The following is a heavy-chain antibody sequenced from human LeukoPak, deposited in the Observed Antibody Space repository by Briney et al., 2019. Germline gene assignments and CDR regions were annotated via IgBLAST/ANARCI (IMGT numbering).Heavy chain of an antibody. CDR2: ISSSSSYI. D-gene: IGHD2-2*01. J-gene: IGHJ4*02. CDR3: ARDRENIVLVPATRNDC. V-gene: IGHV3-21*01. Sequence: GGSLRLSCAASGFTFSTCSMIWVRQAPGKGLEWVSSISSSSSYIYYADSVKGRFTISRDNAKNSLYLQMNSLRAEDTAVYYCARDRENIVLVPATRNDCWGQGTLVTVSS. CDR1: GFTFSTCS.